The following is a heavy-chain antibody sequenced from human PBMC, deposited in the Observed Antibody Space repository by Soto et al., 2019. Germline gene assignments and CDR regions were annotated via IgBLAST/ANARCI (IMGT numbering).Heavy chain of an antibody. CDR2: IIPILGTV. D-gene: IGHD3-3*01. V-gene: IGHV1-69*01. J-gene: IGHJ5*01. CDR3: ATRVSIAGVVISWFDP. Sequence: QVQLVQSGAEVKEPGSSVKVSCKASGGTFSSYSISWVRQAPGQGLEWMGGIIPILGTVQYAQMFQGRLRITADESTSTAYRELSRLNSDDTAVYYCATRVSIAGVVISWFDPWGRGTLVTVSS. CDR1: GGTFSSYS.